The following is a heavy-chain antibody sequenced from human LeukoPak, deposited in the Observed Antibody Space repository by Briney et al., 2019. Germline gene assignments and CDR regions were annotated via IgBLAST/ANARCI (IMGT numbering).Heavy chain of an antibody. Sequence: PGGSLRLSCAASGFTFRTYWMSWVRQAPGKGLEWVANIKQDGSEKYYVDSVKGRFTISRDNAKKSMYLQMNSLRAEDTAVYYCARDVLVSKNHYWGQGTLVTVSS. CDR2: IKQDGSEK. D-gene: IGHD6-13*01. J-gene: IGHJ4*02. V-gene: IGHV3-7*01. CDR3: ARDVLVSKNHY. CDR1: GFTFRTYW.